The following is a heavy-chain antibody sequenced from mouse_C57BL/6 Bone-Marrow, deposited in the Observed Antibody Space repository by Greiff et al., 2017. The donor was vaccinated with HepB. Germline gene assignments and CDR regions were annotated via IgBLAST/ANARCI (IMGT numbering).Heavy chain of an antibody. CDR2: ISSGGDYI. CDR1: GFTFSSYA. V-gene: IGHV5-9-1*02. CDR3: TRVLGYFDY. Sequence: DVKLQESGEGLVKPGGSLKLSCAASGFTFSSYAMSWVRQTPEKRLEWVAYISSGGDYIYYADTVKGRFTISRDNARNTLYLQMSSLKSEDTAMYYCTRVLGYFDYWGQGTTLTVAS. J-gene: IGHJ2*01.